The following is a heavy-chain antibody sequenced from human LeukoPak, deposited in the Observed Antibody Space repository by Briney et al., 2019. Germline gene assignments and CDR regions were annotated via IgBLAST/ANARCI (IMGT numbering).Heavy chain of an antibody. D-gene: IGHD1-26*01. CDR2: ISYDGSNK. CDR3: AKSYSGSIDY. CDR1: GFTFSSYG. J-gene: IGHJ4*02. V-gene: IGHV3-30*18. Sequence: PGGSLRLSCAASGFTFSSYGMHWVRKAPGKGLEWVAVISYDGSNKYYADSVKGRFTISRDNSKNTLYLQMNSLRAEDTAVYYCAKSYSGSIDYWGQGTLVTVSS.